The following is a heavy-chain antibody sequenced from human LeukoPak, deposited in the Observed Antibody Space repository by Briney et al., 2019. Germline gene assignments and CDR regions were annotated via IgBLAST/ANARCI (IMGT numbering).Heavy chain of an antibody. CDR2: ISGSGDYT. D-gene: IGHD6-13*01. CDR3: AKVSLAAAGPPDY. Sequence: GGSLRLSCAASGFTFSNSAMSWVRQAPGKGLEWVSAISGSGDYTYYADSVKGRFTISRDNSKNTLYLQMNSLRAEDTAVYYCAKVSLAAAGPPDYWGQGTLVTVSS. J-gene: IGHJ4*02. CDR1: GFTFSNSA. V-gene: IGHV3-23*01.